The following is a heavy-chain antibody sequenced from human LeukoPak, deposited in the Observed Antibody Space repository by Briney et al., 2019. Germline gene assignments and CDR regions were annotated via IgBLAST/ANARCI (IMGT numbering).Heavy chain of an antibody. CDR3: AKESIVAAGTVNYFDY. D-gene: IGHD6-13*01. CDR2: ISGSGGST. V-gene: IGHV3-23*01. Sequence: PGGSLRLSCAASGFTFSSYAMSWVRQAPGKGLEWVSAISGSGGSTYYADTVKGRFTISRDNSKNTLYLQMNSLRAEDTAVYYCAKESIVAAGTVNYFDYWGQGTLVTVSS. CDR1: GFTFSSYA. J-gene: IGHJ4*02.